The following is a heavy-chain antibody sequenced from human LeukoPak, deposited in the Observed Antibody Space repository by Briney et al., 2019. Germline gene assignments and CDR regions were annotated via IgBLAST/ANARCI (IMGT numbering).Heavy chain of an antibody. Sequence: SETLSLICAGYGESFSGYYWSWIRQPPGKGLEWIGEINHSGSTNYNPSLKSRVTISVDTSKNQFSLKLSSVTAADTAVYYCARRQGIVVVVAAERSPYVMDVWGQGTTVTVSS. D-gene: IGHD2-15*01. CDR2: INHSGST. CDR1: GESFSGYY. J-gene: IGHJ6*02. V-gene: IGHV4-34*01. CDR3: ARRQGIVVVVAAERSPYVMDV.